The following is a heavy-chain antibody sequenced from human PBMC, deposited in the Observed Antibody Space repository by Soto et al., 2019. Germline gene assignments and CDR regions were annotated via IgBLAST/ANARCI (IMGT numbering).Heavy chain of an antibody. CDR3: ARVLGSSFDY. Sequence: PSVKVSCKASGGTFSSYAISWVRQAPGQGLEWMGWISAYNGNTNYAQKLQGRVTMTTDTSTSTAYMELRSLRSDDTAVYYCARVLGSSFDYWGQGTLVTVSS. V-gene: IGHV1-18*01. J-gene: IGHJ4*02. CDR1: GGTFSSYA. CDR2: ISAYNGNT. D-gene: IGHD3-10*01.